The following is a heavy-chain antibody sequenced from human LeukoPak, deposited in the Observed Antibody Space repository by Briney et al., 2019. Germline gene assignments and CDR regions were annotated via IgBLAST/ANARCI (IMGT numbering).Heavy chain of an antibody. D-gene: IGHD2-2*01. J-gene: IGHJ2*01. Sequence: ASVKVSCKASGYTFTSYGISWVRQAPGQGLEGMGWISAYNGNTKYAQKLQGRVTMTTDTSTSTAYMELRSLRADDTAVYYCVRTLGYCSSTSCPEYFDLWGRGTLVTVSS. V-gene: IGHV1-18*01. CDR2: ISAYNGNT. CDR1: GYTFTSYG. CDR3: VRTLGYCSSTSCPEYFDL.